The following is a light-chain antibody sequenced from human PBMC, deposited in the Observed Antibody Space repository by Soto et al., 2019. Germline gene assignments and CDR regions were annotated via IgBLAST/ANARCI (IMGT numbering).Light chain of an antibody. Sequence: QAVVTQPASVSGSPGQSITISCTGTSSDVGGYNYVSWYQQHPGKAPKLIIYEVSNRPSGVSNRFSGSKSGNTASLTISGLQAEDEADYYCTSYTSNYILVVFGGGTKLTVL. J-gene: IGLJ2*01. CDR3: TSYTSNYILVV. CDR1: SSDVGGYNY. CDR2: EVS. V-gene: IGLV2-14*01.